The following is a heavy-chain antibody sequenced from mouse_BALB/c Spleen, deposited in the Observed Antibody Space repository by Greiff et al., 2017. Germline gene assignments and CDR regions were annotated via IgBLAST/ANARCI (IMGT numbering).Heavy chain of an antibody. V-gene: IGHV1-7*01. CDR1: GYTFTSYW. D-gene: IGHD1-1*01. Sequence: VQLQQSGAELAKPGASVKMSCKASGYTFTSYWMHWVKQRPGQGLEWIGYINPSTGYTEYNQKFKDKATLTADKSSSTAYMQLSSLTSEDSAVYYCAREGVYYYGSSGYWGQGTTLTVSS. J-gene: IGHJ2*01. CDR3: AREGVYYYGSSGY. CDR2: INPSTGYT.